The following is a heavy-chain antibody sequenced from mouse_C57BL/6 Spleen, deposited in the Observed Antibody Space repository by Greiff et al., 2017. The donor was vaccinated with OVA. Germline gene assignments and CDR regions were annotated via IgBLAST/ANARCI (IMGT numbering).Heavy chain of an antibody. D-gene: IGHD1-1*01. V-gene: IGHV1-80*01. CDR3: ARSSYGSNYFEY. CDR1: GYAFSSYW. CDR2: IYPGDGDT. Sequence: QVQLQQSGAELVKPGASVKISCKASGYAFSSYWMNWVKQRPGKGLEWIGQIYPGDGDTNYNGKFKGKATLTADKSSSTAYMQLSSLTSEDSAVYFCARSSYGSNYFEYWGQGTTLTDSS. J-gene: IGHJ2*01.